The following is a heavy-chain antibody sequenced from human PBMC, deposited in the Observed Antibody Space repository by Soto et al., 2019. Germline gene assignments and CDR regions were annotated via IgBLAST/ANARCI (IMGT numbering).Heavy chain of an antibody. CDR3: VRDLDY. J-gene: IGHJ4*02. Sequence: GGSLRLSCAASGFTFSTYWMSWVRQAPGKGLEWVANINQGGGEKYYVDSVKGRFTISRDNAKNSLYLLMDTLGVEDTAVYCCVRDLDYWGRGTLVTVSS. V-gene: IGHV3-7*01. CDR1: GFTFSTYW. CDR2: INQGGGEK.